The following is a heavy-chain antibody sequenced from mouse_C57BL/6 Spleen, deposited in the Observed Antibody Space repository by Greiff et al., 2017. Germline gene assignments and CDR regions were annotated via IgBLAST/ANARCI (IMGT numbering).Heavy chain of an antibody. Sequence: EVKLMESGPGLVKPSQSLSLTCSVTGYSITSGYYWNWIRQFPGNKLEWMGYISYDGSNNYNPSLKNRISITRDTSKNQFFLKLNSVTTEDTATYYCARDRYYGSSPYYAMDYWGQGTSVTVSS. D-gene: IGHD1-1*01. V-gene: IGHV3-6*01. CDR1: GYSITSGYY. CDR2: ISYDGSN. CDR3: ARDRYYGSSPYYAMDY. J-gene: IGHJ4*01.